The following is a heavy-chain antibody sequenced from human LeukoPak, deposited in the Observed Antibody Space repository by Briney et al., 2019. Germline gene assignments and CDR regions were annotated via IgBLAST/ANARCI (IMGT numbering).Heavy chain of an antibody. CDR1: GGSISSSSYY. V-gene: IGHV4-39*07. CDR3: ARDLYDRTFYYYYYMDV. D-gene: IGHD3-22*01. CDR2: IYTSGST. Sequence: PSETLSLTCTVSGGSISSSSYYWGWIRQPPGKGLEWIGRIYTSGSTNYNPSLKSRVTISVDTSKNQFSLKLSSVTAADTAVYYCARDLYDRTFYYYYYMDVWGKGTTVTVSS. J-gene: IGHJ6*03.